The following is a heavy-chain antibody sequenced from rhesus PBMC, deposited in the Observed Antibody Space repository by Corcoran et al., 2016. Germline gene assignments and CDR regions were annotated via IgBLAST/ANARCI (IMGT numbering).Heavy chain of an antibody. CDR2: IYGSIGST. J-gene: IGHJ6*01. V-gene: IGHV4S7*01. CDR3: ARGVGGYNFWSGYYPYGLDS. D-gene: IGHD3-3*01. Sequence: QVQLQESGPGLVKPSETLSLTCAVSGGSISSGYGWSWIRQPPGKGLEGIGHIYGSIGSTYYNPSLKSRVTISKDTSKNQFSLKLSSVTAADTAVYYCARGVGGYNFWSGYYPYGLDSWGQGVVVTVSS. CDR1: GGSISSGYG.